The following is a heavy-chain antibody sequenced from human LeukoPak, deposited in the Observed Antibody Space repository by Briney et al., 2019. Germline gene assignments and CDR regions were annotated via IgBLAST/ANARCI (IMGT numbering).Heavy chain of an antibody. V-gene: IGHV1-18*01. CDR2: ISAYNGNT. CDR3: ARELYHYDSSGYSHFDY. Sequence: ASVKVSCKASGYTFSSYGISWVRQAPGQGLEWMGWISAYNGNTKYAQKLQGRVTMTTDTSTSTAYMELRSLRSDDTAVYYCARELYHYDSSGYSHFDYWGQGTLVTVSS. D-gene: IGHD3-22*01. CDR1: GYTFSSYG. J-gene: IGHJ4*02.